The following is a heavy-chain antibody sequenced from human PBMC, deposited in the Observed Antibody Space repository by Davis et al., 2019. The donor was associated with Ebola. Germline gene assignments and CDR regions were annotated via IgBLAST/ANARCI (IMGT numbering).Heavy chain of an antibody. J-gene: IGHJ6*02. CDR3: ARVAAGLRYFDWLLEDDYYGMDV. CDR2: INAGNGNT. D-gene: IGHD3-9*01. Sequence: ASVKVSCKASGYTFTSYAMHWVRQAPGQRLEWMGWINAGNGNTKYSQKFQGRVTITRDTSASTAYMELSSLRSEDTAVYYCARVAAGLRYFDWLLEDDYYGMDVWGQGTTVTVSS. CDR1: GYTFTSYA. V-gene: IGHV1-3*01.